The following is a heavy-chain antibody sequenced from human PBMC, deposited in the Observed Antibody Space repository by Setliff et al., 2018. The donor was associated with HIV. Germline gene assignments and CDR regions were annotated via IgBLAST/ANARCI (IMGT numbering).Heavy chain of an antibody. J-gene: IGHJ3*02. D-gene: IGHD6-19*01. CDR1: GGSISSGDYY. CDR2: IYYSGST. CDR3: ARYASYTSDWREAFDI. V-gene: IGHV4-30-4*02. Sequence: KPSETLSLTCTVSGGSISSGDYYWSWIRQPPGKGLEWIGYIYYSGSTNYNPSLKSRVTISVDKSTTTAYMELRSLRADDTALYYCARYASYTSDWREAFDIWGQGTMVTVSS.